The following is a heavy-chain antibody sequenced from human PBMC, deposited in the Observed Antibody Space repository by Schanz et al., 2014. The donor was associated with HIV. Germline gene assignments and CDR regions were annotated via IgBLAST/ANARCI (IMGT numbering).Heavy chain of an antibody. D-gene: IGHD1-26*01. CDR1: GYTFTSYG. Sequence: QVQLVLSGAEVKRPGASVKVSCKASGYTFTSYGITWVRQAPGQGLEWMGWISTYNGNTIYAQKFQGRVAMTTDTSTSTAYMDLTSLRYEDTALYYCAASMYNGSYGTHYYFDLWGRGTLVTVSS. CDR3: AASMYNGSYGTHYYFDL. J-gene: IGHJ2*01. V-gene: IGHV1-18*01. CDR2: ISTYNGNT.